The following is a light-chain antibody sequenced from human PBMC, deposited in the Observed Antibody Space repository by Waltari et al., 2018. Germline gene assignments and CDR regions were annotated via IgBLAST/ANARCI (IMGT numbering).Light chain of an antibody. J-gene: IGKJ4*01. V-gene: IGKV1-9*01. CDR3: QHLNNYPLS. CDR1: QGISSY. CDR2: AAS. Sequence: DIQLTQSPSFLSASVGDRVTITCRASQGISSYLAWYQQKPGRAPKLLTYAASTLQSGVPSRFSGSGSGTEFTLAISSLQTEDFVTYYCQHLNNYPLSFGGGTKVEIK.